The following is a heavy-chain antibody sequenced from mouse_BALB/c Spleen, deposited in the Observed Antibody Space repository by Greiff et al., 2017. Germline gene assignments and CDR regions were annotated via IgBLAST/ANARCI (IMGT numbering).Heavy chain of an antibody. CDR3: ASGSYDGYYAMDY. CDR2: ISYDGSN. D-gene: IGHD2-3*01. V-gene: IGHV3-6*02. Sequence: EESGPGLVKPSQSLSLTCSVTGYSITSGYYWNWIRQFPGNKLEWMGYISYDGSNNYNPSLKNRISITRDTSKNQFFLKLNSVTTEDTATYYCASGSYDGYYAMDYWGQGTSVTVSA. CDR1: GYSITSGYY. J-gene: IGHJ4*01.